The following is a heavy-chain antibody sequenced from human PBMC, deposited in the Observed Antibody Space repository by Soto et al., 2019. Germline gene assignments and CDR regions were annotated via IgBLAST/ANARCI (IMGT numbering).Heavy chain of an antibody. D-gene: IGHD4-17*01. CDR1: GFTFSSYS. Sequence: EVQLVESGGGLVQPGGSLRLSCAASGFTFSSYSMNWVRQAPGKGLEWVSYISSSSSTIYYADSVKGRFTISRDNAKNARYLQMNSLRDEDTAVYYCARPADYGDYVSWFDPWGQGTLVTVSS. J-gene: IGHJ5*02. CDR3: ARPADYGDYVSWFDP. CDR2: ISSSSSTI. V-gene: IGHV3-48*02.